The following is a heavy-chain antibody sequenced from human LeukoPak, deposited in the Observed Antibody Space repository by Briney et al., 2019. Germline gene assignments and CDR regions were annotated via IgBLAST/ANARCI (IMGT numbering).Heavy chain of an antibody. V-gene: IGHV4-34*01. CDR1: GGSFSGYY. J-gene: IGHJ4*02. CDR3: ARGGGYSYGLY. D-gene: IGHD5-18*01. CDR2: INHSGST. Sequence: SETLSLTCAVYGGSFSGYYWSWIRQPPGKGLEWIGEINHSGSTNYNPSLKSRVTISVDTSKNQFSLKLSSVTAADTAVYYCARGGGYSYGLYWGQGTLVTVSS.